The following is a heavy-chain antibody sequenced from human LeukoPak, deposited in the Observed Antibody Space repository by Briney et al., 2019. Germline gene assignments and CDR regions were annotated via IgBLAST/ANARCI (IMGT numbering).Heavy chain of an antibody. J-gene: IGHJ4*02. CDR2: ISGSGGST. Sequence: GGSLRLSCAASGFTFSSYGMSWVRQAPGKGLEWVSAISGSGGSTYYADSVKGRFTISRDNSNNTLYLQMNSLRGEDTAVYYCAKDGLRSQNPYYFDYWGQGTLVTVSS. V-gene: IGHV3-23*01. D-gene: IGHD3-16*01. CDR1: GFTFSSYG. CDR3: AKDGLRSQNPYYFDY.